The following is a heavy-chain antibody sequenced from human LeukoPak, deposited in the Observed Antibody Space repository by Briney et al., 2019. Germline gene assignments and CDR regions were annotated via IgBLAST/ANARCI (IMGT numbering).Heavy chain of an antibody. CDR2: IYYSGST. J-gene: IGHJ3*02. D-gene: IGHD3-16*01. V-gene: IGHV4-59*01. CDR3: ARDHVVDAFDI. CDR1: GGSINNYY. Sequence: KPSETLSLTCSVSGGSINNYYWSWIRQPPRKGLEWIGFIYYSGSTNYNPSLKSRVTISVDTSKNQFSLKLSSVTAADTAVYYCARDHVVDAFDIWGQGTMVTVSS.